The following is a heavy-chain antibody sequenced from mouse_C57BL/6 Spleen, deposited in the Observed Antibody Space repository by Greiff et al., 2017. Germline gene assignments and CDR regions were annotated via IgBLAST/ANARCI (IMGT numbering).Heavy chain of an antibody. V-gene: IGHV1-55*01. CDR3: ASPYSNYWYFDV. CDR1: GYTFTSYW. J-gene: IGHJ1*03. CDR2: IYPGSGST. D-gene: IGHD2-5*01. Sequence: QVQLKESGAELVKPGASVKMSCKASGYTFTSYWITWVKQRPGQGLEWIGDIYPGSGSTNYNEKFKSKATLTVDTSSSTAYMQLSSLTSEDSAVYYCASPYSNYWYFDVWGTGTTVTVSS.